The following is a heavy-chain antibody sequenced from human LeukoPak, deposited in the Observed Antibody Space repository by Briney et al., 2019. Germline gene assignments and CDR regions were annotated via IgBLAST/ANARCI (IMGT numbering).Heavy chain of an antibody. CDR2: IWYDGSNK. CDR3: ARDEGEDYYGSGSTYFQH. J-gene: IGHJ1*01. V-gene: IGHV3-33*01. D-gene: IGHD3-10*01. Sequence: MHLVRQAPGKGLEWVAVIWYDGSNKYYADSVKGRFTISRDNSKNTLYLQMNSLRAEDTAVYYCARDEGEDYYGSGSTYFQHWGQGTLVTVSS.